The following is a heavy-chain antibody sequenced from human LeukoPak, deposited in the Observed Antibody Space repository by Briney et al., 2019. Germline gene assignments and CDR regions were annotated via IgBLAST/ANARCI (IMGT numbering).Heavy chain of an antibody. D-gene: IGHD3-10*01. Sequence: TSETLSLTCAVYGGALSGYYWSWIRQPPRKGLEWVGEINHSGSTNYNPSLKSRVTISVDTSKNQFSLKLSSVTAADTAVYYCARLVLLWFGESPGVMDVWGKGTTVTVSS. CDR2: INHSGST. CDR1: GGALSGYY. J-gene: IGHJ6*04. CDR3: ARLVLLWFGESPGVMDV. V-gene: IGHV4-34*01.